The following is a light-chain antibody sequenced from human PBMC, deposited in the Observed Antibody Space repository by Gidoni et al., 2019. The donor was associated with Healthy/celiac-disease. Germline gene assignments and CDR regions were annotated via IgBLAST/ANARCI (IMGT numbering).Light chain of an antibody. CDR2: GAS. CDR3: QQYGSSRWT. CDR1: QSVSSSY. V-gene: IGKV3-20*01. Sequence: VLTQSPGTLSLSPGERATLSCRASQSVSSSYLAWYQQKPGQAPRLLIYGASSRATGIPDRFSGSGSGTDFTLTISRLEPEDFAVYYCQQYGSSRWTFGQGTKVEIK. J-gene: IGKJ1*01.